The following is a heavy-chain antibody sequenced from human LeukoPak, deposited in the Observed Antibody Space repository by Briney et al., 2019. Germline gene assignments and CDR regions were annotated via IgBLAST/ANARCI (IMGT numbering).Heavy chain of an antibody. J-gene: IGHJ4*02. V-gene: IGHV3-11*01. D-gene: IGHD6-13*01. CDR3: ARDRVAAAGFQGTVDY. Sequence: PGGSLRLSCAASGFNFSDYYMSWIRQAPGKGLEWVSYISSSGSTIYYADSVKGRFTISRDNAKNSLYLQMNSLRAEDTAVYYRARDRVAAAGFQGTVDYWGQGTLVTVSS. CDR1: GFNFSDYY. CDR2: ISSSGSTI.